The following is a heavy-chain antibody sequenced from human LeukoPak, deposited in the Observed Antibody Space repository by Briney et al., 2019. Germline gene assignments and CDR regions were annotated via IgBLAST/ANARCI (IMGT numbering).Heavy chain of an antibody. D-gene: IGHD1-26*01. CDR2: IKQDGSEK. V-gene: IGHV3-7*01. J-gene: IGHJ4*02. CDR1: GFTFSSYR. CDR3: ARVGPTKWELPY. Sequence: GGSLRLSCAASGFTFSSYRMSWVRQAPGKGLEWVANIKQDGSEKYYVDSVKGRFTISRDNAKNSLYLQMNSLRAEDTAVYYCARVGPTKWELPYWGQGTLVTVSS.